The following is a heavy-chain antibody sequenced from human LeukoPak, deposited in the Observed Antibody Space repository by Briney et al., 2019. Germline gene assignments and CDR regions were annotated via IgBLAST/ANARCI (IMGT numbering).Heavy chain of an antibody. CDR3: AMTELGYCSSTSCYELDY. V-gene: IGHV1-2*02. Sequence: ASVKVSCKASGYTFTGYYMQWVRQAPGQGLEWMGWITPNSGGTNYAQKFQGRVTVTRDTSISTAYMELSRLRSDDTAVYYCAMTELGYCSSTSCYELDYWGQGTLVTVSS. CDR1: GYTFTGYY. CDR2: ITPNSGGT. J-gene: IGHJ4*02. D-gene: IGHD2-2*01.